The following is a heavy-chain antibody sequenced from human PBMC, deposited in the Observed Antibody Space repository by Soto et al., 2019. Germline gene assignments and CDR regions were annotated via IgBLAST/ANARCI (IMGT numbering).Heavy chain of an antibody. V-gene: IGHV4-31*03. Sequence: SETLSLTCTVSGGSISSGGYYWSWIRQHPGKGLEWIGYIYYSGSTYYNPSLKSRVTISVDTSKNQFSLKLSSVTAADTAVYYCARDPGLRFLEWLPKPGYYYYGMDVWGQGTTVTAP. CDR1: GGSISSGGYY. J-gene: IGHJ6*02. D-gene: IGHD3-3*01. CDR3: ARDPGLRFLEWLPKPGYYYYGMDV. CDR2: IYYSGST.